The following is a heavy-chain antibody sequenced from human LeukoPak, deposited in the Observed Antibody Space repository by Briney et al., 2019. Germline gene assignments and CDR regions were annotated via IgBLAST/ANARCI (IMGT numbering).Heavy chain of an antibody. D-gene: IGHD2-15*01. CDR1: GGSFSGYY. CDR2: INHSGST. Sequence: SETLSLTCAVYGGSFSGYYWSWIRQPPGKGLEWIGEINHSGSTNYNPSLKSRVTISVDTSKNQFSLKLSSVTAADTAMYYCARHYSPASPLEVVVAANWGQGTLVTVSS. CDR3: ARHYSPASPLEVVVAAN. J-gene: IGHJ4*02. V-gene: IGHV4-34*01.